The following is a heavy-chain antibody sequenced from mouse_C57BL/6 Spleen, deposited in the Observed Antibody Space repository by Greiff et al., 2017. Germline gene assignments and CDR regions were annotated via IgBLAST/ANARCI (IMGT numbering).Heavy chain of an antibody. D-gene: IGHD1-1*01. CDR2: INPYNGDT. CDR3: ARWYYGSSLYAMDY. J-gene: IGHJ4*01. V-gene: IGHV1-20*01. CDR1: GYSFTGYF. Sequence: DVKLQESGPELVKPGDSVKISCKASGYSFTGYFMNWVMQSHGKSLEWIGRINPYNGDTFYNQKFKGKATLTVDKSSSTAHMELRSLTSEDSAVYYCARWYYGSSLYAMDYWGQGTSVTVSS.